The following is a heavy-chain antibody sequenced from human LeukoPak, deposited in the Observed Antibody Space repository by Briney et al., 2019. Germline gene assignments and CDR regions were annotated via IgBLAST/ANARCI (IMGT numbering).Heavy chain of an antibody. J-gene: IGHJ5*02. CDR3: ARDSIRVQTGTTP. V-gene: IGHV4-61*02. Sequence: PSQTLSLTCTVSGASISSGSYYWSWIRQPAGKGLEWIGRIYTSGTTYYNPSLNYRVTISVDTSKNQFSLRLTSVTAADTAVYYCARDSIRVQTGTTPWGRGTLVTVSS. CDR1: GASISSGSYY. CDR2: IYTSGTT. D-gene: IGHD1-1*01.